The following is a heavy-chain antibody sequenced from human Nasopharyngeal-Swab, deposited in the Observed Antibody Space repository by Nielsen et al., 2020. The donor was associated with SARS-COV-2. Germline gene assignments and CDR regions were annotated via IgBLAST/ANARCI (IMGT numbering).Heavy chain of an antibody. V-gene: IGHV1-18*03. J-gene: IGHJ4*02. CDR2: ISAHNGNT. D-gene: IGHD1-14*01. CDR3: ATSLHIINTSHTFDY. Sequence: ASVKVSCKASGDTFSNYGITWVRQAPGQGLEWMGWISAHNGNTKYAPRLQGRVTMTTDTSTNTAYMELRSLRSDDMAVYYCATSLHIINTSHTFDYWGQGTLVTVSS. CDR1: GDTFSNYG.